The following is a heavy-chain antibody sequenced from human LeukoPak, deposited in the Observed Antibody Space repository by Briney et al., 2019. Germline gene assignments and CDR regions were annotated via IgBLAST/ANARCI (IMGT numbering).Heavy chain of an antibody. D-gene: IGHD1-14*01. CDR3: ARRPGN. J-gene: IGHJ4*02. CDR1: EFAVGSNY. V-gene: IGHV3-53*01. CDR2: IYSGGAI. Sequence: GGSLRLSCVASEFAVGSNYMSWVRQAPGKGLEWVSLIYSGGAIRYADSVKGRFTISRDSSKNTLFLQMNDLTVEDTARYYCARRPGNWGRGILVTVSS.